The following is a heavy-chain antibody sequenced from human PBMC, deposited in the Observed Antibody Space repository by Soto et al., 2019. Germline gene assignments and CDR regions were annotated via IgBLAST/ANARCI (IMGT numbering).Heavy chain of an antibody. D-gene: IGHD1-26*01. V-gene: IGHV3-23*01. Sequence: EVQVLESGGGLVQPGGSLRLSCAASGFTFSSYGMNWVRQAPGKGLGWVSGIRSDGDSTYNADSVKGRFTVSRDTSKNTGALQRNSLRAEDTAVYYCAKGKGVGATPDGANCWGQGPLVTVSS. CDR3: AKGKGVGATPDGANC. J-gene: IGHJ4*02. CDR1: GFTFSSYG. CDR2: IRSDGDST.